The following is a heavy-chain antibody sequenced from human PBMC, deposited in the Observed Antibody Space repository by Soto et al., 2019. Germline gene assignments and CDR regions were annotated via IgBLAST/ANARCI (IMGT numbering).Heavy chain of an antibody. V-gene: IGHV3-21*01. J-gene: IGHJ4*02. D-gene: IGHD6-13*01. CDR3: ARKGQQLVDFDY. CDR2: ISSSSSYI. CDR1: GFPFSSYS. Sequence: PGWSLRLSCAASGFPFSSYSMNWVRQAPGKGLEWVSSISSSSSYIYYAASVKGRFTISRDNAKNSLYLQMNSLRAEDTPVYYCARKGQQLVDFDYWGQETLVTVSS.